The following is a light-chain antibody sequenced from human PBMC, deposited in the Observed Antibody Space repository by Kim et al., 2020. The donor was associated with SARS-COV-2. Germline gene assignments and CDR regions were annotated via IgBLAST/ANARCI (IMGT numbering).Light chain of an antibody. CDR2: WAS. V-gene: IGKV4-1*01. J-gene: IGKJ4*01. CDR1: QSVLNRSNNKNY. Sequence: ATINGKSSQSVLNRSNNKNYLAWYQQKPGQPPKLLMYWASTRESGVPDRFSGSGSGTDFTLTISCLQAEDVAIYYCQQYYTFPLTFGGGTKVDIK. CDR3: QQYYTFPLT.